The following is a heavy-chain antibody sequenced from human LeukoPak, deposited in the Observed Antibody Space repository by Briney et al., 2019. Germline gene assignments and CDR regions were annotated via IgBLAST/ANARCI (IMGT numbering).Heavy chain of an antibody. V-gene: IGHV3-23*01. CDR2: ISISGGST. Sequence: PGGSLRLSCAASGFTFSSYSMNWVRQAPGKGLEWVSGISISGGSTYYADSVKGRFTISRDNSKNTLYLQMNGLRAEDTAAYYCATKGTGLSDYWGQGTLVTISS. CDR1: GFTFSSYS. J-gene: IGHJ4*02. D-gene: IGHD1-1*01. CDR3: ATKGTGLSDY.